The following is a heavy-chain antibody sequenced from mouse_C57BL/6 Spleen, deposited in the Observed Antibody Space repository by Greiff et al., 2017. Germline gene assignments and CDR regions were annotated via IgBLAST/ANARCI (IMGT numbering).Heavy chain of an antibody. D-gene: IGHD2-10*01. V-gene: IGHV5-9-1*02. Sequence: EVKLEESGEGLVKPGGSLKLSCAASGFTFSSYAMSWVRQTPEKRLEWVAYISSGGDYIYYADTVKGRFTISRDNARNTLYLQMSSLKSEDTAMYYCTRDLTYYGSRYAMDYWGQGTSVTVSS. CDR2: ISSGGDYI. CDR3: TRDLTYYGSRYAMDY. J-gene: IGHJ4*01. CDR1: GFTFSSYA.